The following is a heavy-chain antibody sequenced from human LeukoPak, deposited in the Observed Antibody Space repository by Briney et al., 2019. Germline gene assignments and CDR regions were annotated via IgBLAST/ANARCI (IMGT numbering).Heavy chain of an antibody. D-gene: IGHD2-15*01. J-gene: IGHJ5*02. Sequence: SETLSLTCTVSGGSISSGGYYWSWIRQPPGKGLEWIGYIYHSGSTYYNPSLKSRVTISVDRSKNQFSLKLSSVTAADTAVYYCARHAAERVSYNNWFDPWGQGTLVTVSS. V-gene: IGHV4-30-2*01. CDR1: GGSISSGGYY. CDR3: ARHAAERVSYNNWFDP. CDR2: IYHSGST.